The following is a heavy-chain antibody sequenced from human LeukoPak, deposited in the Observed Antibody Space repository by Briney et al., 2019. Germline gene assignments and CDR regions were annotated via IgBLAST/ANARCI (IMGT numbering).Heavy chain of an antibody. V-gene: IGHV4-59*01. J-gene: IGHJ3*02. D-gene: IGHD2/OR15-2a*01. CDR2: IYYSGST. Sequence: PSETLSLTFTVSGGSISSYYWSWIRQPPGKGLEWIGYIYYSGSTNYNPSLKSRVTISVDTSKNQFSLKLSSVTAADTAVYYCARVLSQGPPVDAFDIWGQGTMVTVSS. CDR1: GGSISSYY. CDR3: ARVLSQGPPVDAFDI.